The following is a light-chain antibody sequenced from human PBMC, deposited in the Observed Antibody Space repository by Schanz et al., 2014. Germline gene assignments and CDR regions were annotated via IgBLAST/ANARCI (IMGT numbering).Light chain of an antibody. CDR3: QQFNKWPPT. V-gene: IGKV3-15*01. CDR1: QSVTSY. Sequence: EIVLTQSPGTLSLSPGERATLSCRASQSVTSYLAWYQQKPGQAPRLLIYGASTRATGIPARFSGSGSGTEFTLTISSLQSEDFAVYYCQQFNKWPPTFGPGTKVEIK. CDR2: GAS. J-gene: IGKJ1*01.